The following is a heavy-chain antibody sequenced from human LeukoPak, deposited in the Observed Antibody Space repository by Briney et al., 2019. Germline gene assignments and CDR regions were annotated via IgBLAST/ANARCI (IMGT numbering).Heavy chain of an antibody. CDR1: GYTFNSYD. J-gene: IGHJ6*03. Sequence: GASVKVSCKASGYTFNSYDINWVRQATGQGLEWMGWMNPSSGNTGYAQKFQGRVTMTKNNSITTVYMELSSLRSEDTAVYYCARALSWTTESYYYMDVWGKGTTVTVSS. V-gene: IGHV1-8*01. CDR3: ARALSWTTESYYYMDV. D-gene: IGHD3/OR15-3a*01. CDR2: MNPSSGNT.